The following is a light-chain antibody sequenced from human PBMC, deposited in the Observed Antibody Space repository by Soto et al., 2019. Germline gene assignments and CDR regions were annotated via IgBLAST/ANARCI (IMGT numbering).Light chain of an antibody. CDR3: QQRSNWPWT. CDR1: QSVSSY. Sequence: EIVLTQSPATLSLSPWERATLSCRASQSVSSYLVWYQQKPGQAPRLLIYDAFKRATGIPARFSGSGSGTDFSLTISSLEPEDFAVYYCQQRSNWPWTFGQGTKV. CDR2: DAF. V-gene: IGKV3-11*01. J-gene: IGKJ1*01.